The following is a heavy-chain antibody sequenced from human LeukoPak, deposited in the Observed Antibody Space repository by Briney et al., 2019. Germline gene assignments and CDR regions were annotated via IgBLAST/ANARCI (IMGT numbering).Heavy chain of an antibody. Sequence: SETLSLTCTVSGGSISSYYWSWIRQPPGKGLEWIGYIYYSGSTNYNPSLKSRVTISVDTSKNQFSLKLSSVTAADTAVYYCAREVAAAEGHNWFDPWGQGTLVTVSS. CDR1: GGSISSYY. V-gene: IGHV4-59*01. CDR2: IYYSGST. CDR3: AREVAAAEGHNWFDP. D-gene: IGHD6-13*01. J-gene: IGHJ5*02.